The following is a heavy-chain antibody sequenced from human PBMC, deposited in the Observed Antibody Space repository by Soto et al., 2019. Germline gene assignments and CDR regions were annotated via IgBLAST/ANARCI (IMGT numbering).Heavy chain of an antibody. J-gene: IGHJ5*02. CDR1: GGTFISYA. D-gene: IGHD2-2*01. Sequence: QVQLVQSGAEVKKPGSSVKVSCKASGGTFISYAISWVRQAPGQGLEWMGGIIPIFGTANYAQKFQGRVTITADESTSTAYIELSSLRSEDTAVYYCARAGYCSSTSCYEGWFDPWGQGTLVTVSS. CDR3: ARAGYCSSTSCYEGWFDP. V-gene: IGHV1-69*01. CDR2: IIPIFGTA.